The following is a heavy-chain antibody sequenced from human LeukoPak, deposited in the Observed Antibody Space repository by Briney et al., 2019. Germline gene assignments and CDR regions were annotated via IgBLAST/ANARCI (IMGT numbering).Heavy chain of an antibody. CDR2: ISGSGGST. J-gene: IGHJ3*02. CDR1: GFTFSSYA. CDR3: AKDTYYGYAFDI. D-gene: IGHD3-10*01. V-gene: IGHV3-23*01. Sequence: PGGSLRLSCAVSGFTFSSYAMSWVRQAPGKGLEWVSAISGSGGSTYYADSVKGRFTISRDNSKNTLYLQMNSLRAEDTAVYYCAKDTYYGYAFDIWGQGTMVTVSS.